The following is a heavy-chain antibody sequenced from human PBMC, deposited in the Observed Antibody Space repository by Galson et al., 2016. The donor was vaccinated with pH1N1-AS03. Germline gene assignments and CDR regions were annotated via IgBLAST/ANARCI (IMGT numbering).Heavy chain of an antibody. Sequence: SVKVSCKASGYIFTGFYVHWVRQAPGQGLEWMGWINTDSGVTNYAQKFEAWVTMTRDTSVSTAYMELYGLKSDDKAVYYCARDPRGPCTSATCPTPYYVGMDVWGQGTTVIVSS. CDR3: ARDPRGPCTSATCPTPYYVGMDV. J-gene: IGHJ6*02. CDR2: INTDSGVT. CDR1: GYIFTGFY. D-gene: IGHD2-2*01. V-gene: IGHV1-2*04.